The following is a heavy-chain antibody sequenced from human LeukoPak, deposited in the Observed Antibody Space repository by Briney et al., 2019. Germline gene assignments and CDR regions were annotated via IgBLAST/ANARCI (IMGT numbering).Heavy chain of an antibody. V-gene: IGHV4-59*01. CDR2: IYYSGST. Sequence: PSETLSLTCTVSGGSISSYYWSWIRQPPGKGLEWIGYIYYSGSTNYNPSLKSRVTISVDTSKNQFSLKLSSVTAADTAVYYCARASRPTSSSPLYYGMDVWGQGTTVTVSS. CDR3: ARASRPTSSSPLYYGMDV. J-gene: IGHJ6*02. CDR1: GGSISSYY. D-gene: IGHD6-6*01.